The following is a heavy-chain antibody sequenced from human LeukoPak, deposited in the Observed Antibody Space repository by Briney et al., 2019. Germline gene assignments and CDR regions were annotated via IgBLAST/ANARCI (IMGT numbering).Heavy chain of an antibody. V-gene: IGHV3-74*01. CDR3: VRDVWGDRDGFFEY. J-gene: IGHJ4*02. CDR1: GFTFGSYW. Sequence: GGSLRLSCAASGFTFGSYWMHWVRQVPGKGLMWVARVNLDGRSTSYAESVKGRFTISRDNAKLTVYLQMNSLRADDTAVYYCVRDVWGDRDGFFEYWGQGALVTVST. CDR2: VNLDGRST. D-gene: IGHD5-24*01.